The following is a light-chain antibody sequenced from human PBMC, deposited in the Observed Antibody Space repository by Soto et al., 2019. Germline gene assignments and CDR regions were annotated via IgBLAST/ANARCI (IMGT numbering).Light chain of an antibody. CDR2: AAS. CDR1: HDITKY. Sequence: DVQLTQSPSPLSASVGDRVTITCRASHDITKYLNWYQQKPGKAPKLLISAASRLQSGVPSRFSGSGSGTDFALTISSLQPEDFATYYCQKSFSIQLTFGGGTKVEIK. V-gene: IGKV1-39*01. J-gene: IGKJ4*01. CDR3: QKSFSIQLT.